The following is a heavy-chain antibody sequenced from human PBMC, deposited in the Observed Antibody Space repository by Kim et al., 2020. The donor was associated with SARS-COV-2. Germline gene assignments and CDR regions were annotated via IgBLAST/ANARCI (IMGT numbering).Heavy chain of an antibody. V-gene: IGHV4-39*01. J-gene: IGHJ4*02. CDR1: GGSISSSSYY. CDR3: ASLWFGELLSDY. CDR2: IYYSGST. Sequence: SETLSLTCTVSGGSISSSSYYWGWIRQPPGKGLEWIGSIYYSGSTYYNPSLKSRVTISVDTSKNQFSLKLSSVTAADMAVYYCASLWFGELLSDYWGQGTLVTVSS. D-gene: IGHD3-10*01.